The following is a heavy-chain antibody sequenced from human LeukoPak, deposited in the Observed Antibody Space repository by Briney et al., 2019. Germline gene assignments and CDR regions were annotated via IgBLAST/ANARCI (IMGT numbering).Heavy chain of an antibody. Sequence: PGGSLRLSCAASGFTFSHYWMHWVRQVPGKGLVWVSRIHGDGSSPIYADSVKGRFTISRDNAKNTIYLQMNSLGVEDGGIYYCARDGSLPDYWGQGTLVTVSS. D-gene: IGHD1-1*01. CDR3: ARDGSLPDY. CDR1: GFTFSHYW. J-gene: IGHJ4*02. V-gene: IGHV3-74*01. CDR2: IHGDGSSP.